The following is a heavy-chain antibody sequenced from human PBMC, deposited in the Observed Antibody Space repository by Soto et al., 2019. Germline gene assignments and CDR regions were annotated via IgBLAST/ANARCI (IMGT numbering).Heavy chain of an antibody. CDR3: ARSSANYARELIRYCYYVMDV. J-gene: IGHJ6*02. Sequence: QVQLQESGPGLVKPSETLSLTCTVSAASLTGYYWSWIRQPPGKGLEWIGYISDSGTTNYNPSLTSRVTISVDTSKNQFSLSLSSVTAADTAVYYCARSSANYARELIRYCYYVMDVWGQGTTVTVS. CDR2: ISDSGTT. D-gene: IGHD1-26*01. CDR1: AASLTGYY. V-gene: IGHV4-59*01.